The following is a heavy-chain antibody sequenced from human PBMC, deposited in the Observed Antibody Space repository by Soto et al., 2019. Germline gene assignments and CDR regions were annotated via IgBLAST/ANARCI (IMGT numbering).Heavy chain of an antibody. Sequence: GGSLRLSCAASGFTFSNYAIHWVRQAPGKGLEWVAVLSYDANNIHYADSVKGRFTISRDNSKNTLFLQMNSLRPEDTAVYYCARGPIGDAAMVTNYFDYWGQGTLVTVSS. D-gene: IGHD5-18*01. J-gene: IGHJ4*02. CDR2: LSYDANNI. CDR3: ARGPIGDAAMVTNYFDY. CDR1: GFTFSNYA. V-gene: IGHV3-30-3*01.